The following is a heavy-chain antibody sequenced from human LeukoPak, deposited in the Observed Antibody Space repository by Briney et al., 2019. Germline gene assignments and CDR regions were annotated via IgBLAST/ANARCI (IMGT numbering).Heavy chain of an antibody. J-gene: IGHJ4*02. Sequence: GGSLRLSCAASGFTSTSYAMSWVRQAPGKRLEWVSTISGSGGSTYYADSVKGRFTISRDNSRNTLYLQMNSLRAEDTAIYYCATKPPHCSTTTCYINYWGQGTLVTVPS. V-gene: IGHV3-23*01. CDR1: GFTSTSYA. D-gene: IGHD2-2*02. CDR2: ISGSGGST. CDR3: ATKPPHCSTTTCYINY.